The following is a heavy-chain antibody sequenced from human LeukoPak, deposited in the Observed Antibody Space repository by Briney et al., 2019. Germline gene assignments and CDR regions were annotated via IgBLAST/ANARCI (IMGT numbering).Heavy chain of an antibody. CDR3: AKRPTTVTTFGRDY. V-gene: IGHV3-23*01. D-gene: IGHD4-17*01. CDR2: SSGSGANT. CDR1: RVSFYSFA. Sequence: GGSLRLSCAPSRVSFYSFATSWVRQAPGEGLEWLSASSGSGANTYYVDSVKGRFTISRDNSRDTLYLQMDSLRAEDTAVYYCAKRPTTVTTFGRDYWGQGTLVTVSS. J-gene: IGHJ4*02.